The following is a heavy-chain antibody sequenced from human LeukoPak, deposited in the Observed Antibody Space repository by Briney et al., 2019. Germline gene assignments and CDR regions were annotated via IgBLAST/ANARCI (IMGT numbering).Heavy chain of an antibody. V-gene: IGHV1-2*02. D-gene: IGHD3-9*01. J-gene: IGHJ4*02. CDR2: INPNHGDT. CDR1: GYTFTGYY. CDR3: ARSPHILTGENFDY. Sequence: ASVKVSCKASGYTFTGYYMHWVRQAPGQGLEWMGWINPNHGDTNYAQKFQDRVSMTRDTSISTAYMHLSRLGSADTAVYYCARSPHILTGENFDYWGQGTLVTVSS.